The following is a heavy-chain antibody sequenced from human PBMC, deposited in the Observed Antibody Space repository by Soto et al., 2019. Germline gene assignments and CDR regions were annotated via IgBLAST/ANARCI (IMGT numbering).Heavy chain of an antibody. D-gene: IGHD3-10*01. Sequence: SETLSLTCTVSGGSMSGFYWSWIRQPPGRGLEWIGYIYYSGSTNYNPSLQSRVTISVDTSRNQFSLRLSSVTAADTAVYYCVRHLYGSGDGYWGQGTLVTVSS. CDR2: IYYSGST. CDR1: GGSMSGFY. J-gene: IGHJ4*02. CDR3: VRHLYGSGDGY. V-gene: IGHV4-59*08.